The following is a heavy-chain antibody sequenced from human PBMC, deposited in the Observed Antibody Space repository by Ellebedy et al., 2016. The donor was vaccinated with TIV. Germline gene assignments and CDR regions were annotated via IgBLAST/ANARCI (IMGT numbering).Heavy chain of an antibody. CDR1: GFTFRNHW. D-gene: IGHD2-2*01. CDR2: IDNDGTNT. CDR3: AREVPASGYALDY. V-gene: IGHV3-74*01. Sequence: GESLKISCAASGFTFRNHWMYWVRRAPGKGLVWVSRIDNDGTNTISADSVKGRFTISRDNAKSTLYLQMDSLRAEDTAVYYCAREVPASGYALDYWGQGTLVTVSS. J-gene: IGHJ4*02.